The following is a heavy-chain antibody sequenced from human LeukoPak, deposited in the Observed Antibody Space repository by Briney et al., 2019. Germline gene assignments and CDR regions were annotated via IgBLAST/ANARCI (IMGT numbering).Heavy chain of an antibody. J-gene: IGHJ3*02. Sequence: GGSLRLSCAASGFTFSSYSMNWVRQAPGKGLEWVSYISSSSSTIYYADSVKGRFTISRDNAKNSLYLQMNSLRAEDTAAYYCAGALKDGAFDIWGQGTMVTVSS. CDR2: ISSSSSTI. V-gene: IGHV3-48*01. CDR3: AGALKDGAFDI. D-gene: IGHD5-24*01. CDR1: GFTFSSYS.